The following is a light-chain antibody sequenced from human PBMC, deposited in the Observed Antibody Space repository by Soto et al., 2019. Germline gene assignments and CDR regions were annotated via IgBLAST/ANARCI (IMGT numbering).Light chain of an antibody. J-gene: IGKJ1*01. CDR2: DAS. Sequence: EFVLTQSPGTLSLSPGERATLSCRASQTVRNNYLAWYQQKPGQAPRLLIYDASSRATGIPPRFSGSGSGTDFTLTISRLEPEDFAVYYCQQYGSSEWTFGQGTKVDIK. CDR1: QTVRNNY. CDR3: QQYGSSEWT. V-gene: IGKV3-20*01.